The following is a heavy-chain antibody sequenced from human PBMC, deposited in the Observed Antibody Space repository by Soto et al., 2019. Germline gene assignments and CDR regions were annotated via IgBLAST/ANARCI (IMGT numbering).Heavy chain of an antibody. CDR2: ISGSGGST. J-gene: IGHJ4*02. CDR3: AKVSATTGSLDY. CDR1: EGTSISHA. D-gene: IGHD1-26*01. Sequence: HSKTAAEGTSISHAMSWTSQAPGKGLEWVSAISGSGGSTYYADSVKGRFTISRDNSKNTLYLQMNSLRAEDTAVYYCAKVSATTGSLDYWGQGTLVSVSS. V-gene: IGHV3-23*01.